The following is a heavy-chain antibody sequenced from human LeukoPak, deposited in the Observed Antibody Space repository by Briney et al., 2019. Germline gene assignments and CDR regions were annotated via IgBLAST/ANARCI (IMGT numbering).Heavy chain of an antibody. J-gene: IGHJ6*04. CDR3: GRILLNHYGLDV. V-gene: IGHV3-72*01. CDR2: ARNKANNYIT. Sequence: PGGSLRLSCAAYGFTFGDHYMDCVRQAQGKGQKRVGRARNKANNYITEYAASVKGRFTISRDDSKNSLYLQMNSLKNEDTAVYYCGRILLNHYGLDVWGKGTTVTVSS. D-gene: IGHD2/OR15-2a*01. CDR1: GFTFGDHY.